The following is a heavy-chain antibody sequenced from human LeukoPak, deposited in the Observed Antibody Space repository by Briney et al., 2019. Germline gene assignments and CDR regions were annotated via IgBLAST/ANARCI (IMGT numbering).Heavy chain of an antibody. Sequence: ASVKVSCTASGYTFTSYDINWVRQAPGQGLEWMGWISAYHGNTNYAQKLQGRLTMTTDTSTSTAYLELRSLRSDDTAVYYCARSGKPIYYYYMDVWGKGTTVTISS. V-gene: IGHV1-18*01. CDR3: ARSGKPIYYYYMDV. D-gene: IGHD3-10*01. CDR1: GYTFTSYD. J-gene: IGHJ6*03. CDR2: ISAYHGNT.